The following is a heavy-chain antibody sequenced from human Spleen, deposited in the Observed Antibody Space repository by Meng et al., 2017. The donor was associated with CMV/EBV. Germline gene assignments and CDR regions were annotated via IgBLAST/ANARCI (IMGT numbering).Heavy chain of an antibody. V-gene: IGHV3-30*02. CDR2: IRYDGSNK. J-gene: IGHJ4*02. CDR3: AEPPLY. Sequence: PGGSLRLSCATAGFTFSSYGMHWVRQAPGKGLEWVAFIRYDGSNKYYADSVKGRFTISRDNSKSTLYLQMNSLTTEDTAVYYCAEPPLYWGQGTQVTV. CDR1: GFTFSSYG.